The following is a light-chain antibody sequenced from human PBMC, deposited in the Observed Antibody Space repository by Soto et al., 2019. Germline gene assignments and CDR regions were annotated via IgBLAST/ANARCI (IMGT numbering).Light chain of an antibody. CDR3: SSYTTIKTVI. CDR2: DVT. Sequence: QAVVAQPASVSGSPGQSITISCTGTSSDVGAYNYVSWYHQHHPGKAPELIIYDVTDRPSGVSTRFSGSKSGNTASLTISGRQAEDEGDYYCSSYTTIKTVIFGGGTKLTVL. CDR1: SSDVGAYNY. J-gene: IGLJ2*01. V-gene: IGLV2-14*01.